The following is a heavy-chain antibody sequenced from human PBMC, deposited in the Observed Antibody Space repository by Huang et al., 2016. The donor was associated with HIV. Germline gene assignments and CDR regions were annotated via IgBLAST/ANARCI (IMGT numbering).Heavy chain of an antibody. CDR1: GGTFSSYA. CDR2: SIPIVGTA. V-gene: IGHV1-69*13. D-gene: IGHD5-18*01. J-gene: IGHJ5*02. CDR3: ARTAYSYGFRQGYNWFDP. Sequence: QVLLVQSGAEVRKPGSSVKVSCTAFGGTFSSYAISWVRQAPGQGLDWMGGSIPIVGTANYTQKFQGRVTITVDESTNTGYMELTRLTSEDTAVYYCARTAYSYGFRQGYNWFDPWGQGTPVTVSS.